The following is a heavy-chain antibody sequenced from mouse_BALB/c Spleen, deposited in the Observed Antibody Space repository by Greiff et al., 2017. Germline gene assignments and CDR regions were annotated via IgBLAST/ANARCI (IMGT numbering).Heavy chain of an antibody. Sequence: EVQGVESGGGLVKPGGSLKLSCAASGFTFSDYYMYWVRQTPEKRLEWVATISDGGSYTYYPDSVKGRFTISRDNAKNNLYLQMSSLKSEDTAMYYCARGDYDYDGYAMDYWGQGTSVTVSS. CDR3: ARGDYDYDGYAMDY. D-gene: IGHD2-4*01. CDR2: ISDGGSYT. J-gene: IGHJ4*01. V-gene: IGHV5-4*02. CDR1: GFTFSDYY.